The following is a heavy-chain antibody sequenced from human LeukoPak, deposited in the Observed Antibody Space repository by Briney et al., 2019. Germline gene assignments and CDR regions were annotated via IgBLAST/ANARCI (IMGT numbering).Heavy chain of an antibody. CDR3: AREADRYDYVWGSYRQTNWFDP. CDR2: ISSSSSYI. V-gene: IGHV3-21*01. D-gene: IGHD3-16*02. J-gene: IGHJ5*02. CDR1: GFTFSSYS. Sequence: PGGSLRLSCAASGFTFSSYSMNWVRQAPGKGLEWASSISSSSSYIYYADSVKGRFTISRDNAKNSLYLQMNSLRAEDTAVYYCAREADRYDYVWGSYRQTNWFDPWGQGTLVTVSS.